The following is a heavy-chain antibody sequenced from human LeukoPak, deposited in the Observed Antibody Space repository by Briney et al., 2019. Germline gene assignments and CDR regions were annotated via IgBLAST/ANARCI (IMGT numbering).Heavy chain of an antibody. J-gene: IGHJ6*02. Sequence: GGSLRLSCAASGFTFSSYAMHWVRQAPGKGLEWVAVISYDGSNKYYADSVKGRFTISRDNSKNTLYLQMNSLRAEDTAVYYCARDYDLWSGRPGSYYYYGMDVWGQGTTVTASS. CDR1: GFTFSSYA. CDR3: ARDYDLWSGRPGSYYYYGMDV. V-gene: IGHV3-30*04. CDR2: ISYDGSNK. D-gene: IGHD3-3*01.